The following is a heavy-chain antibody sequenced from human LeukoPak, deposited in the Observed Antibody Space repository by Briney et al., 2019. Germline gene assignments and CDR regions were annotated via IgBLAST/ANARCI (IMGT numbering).Heavy chain of an antibody. V-gene: IGHV3-11*01. CDR2: ISSSGSTM. CDR3: ARAFRPATAKTRAVDP. D-gene: IGHD2-21*02. CDR1: GFTFSDYY. Sequence: GGSLRLSCAASGFTFSDYYMSWLRQAQGKGLEWVSYISSSGSTMYYADSVKGRFTISRDNAKNSLYLQMNSLRAEDTAVYYCARAFRPATAKTRAVDPWGQGTLVTVSS. J-gene: IGHJ5*02.